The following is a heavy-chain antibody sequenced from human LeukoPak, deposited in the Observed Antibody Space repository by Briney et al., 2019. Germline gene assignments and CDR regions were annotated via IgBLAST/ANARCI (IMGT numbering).Heavy chain of an antibody. CDR3: AKGRDGYSHAGDF. V-gene: IGHV3-33*06. D-gene: IGHD5-24*01. CDR2: ISFDGNNK. Sequence: PGRSLRLSCAASGYTFSRYGMHWVRQAPGKGLEWVAVISFDGNNKYYADSVKGRFTISRDNPKNTVYLQMNSLRAGDTALYYCAKGRDGYSHAGDFWGQGALVTVSS. CDR1: GYTFSRYG. J-gene: IGHJ4*02.